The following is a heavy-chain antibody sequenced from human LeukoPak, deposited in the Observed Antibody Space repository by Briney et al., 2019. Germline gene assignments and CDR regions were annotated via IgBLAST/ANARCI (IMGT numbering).Heavy chain of an antibody. CDR1: GFTFDDFA. CDR3: AKEHGSGAFDI. J-gene: IGHJ3*02. CDR2: ISWNSGSV. Sequence: PGGSRRLSCVASGFTFDDFAMHWVRQAPGKGLEWVSGISWNSGSVGYADSVKGRFTISRDSAKNSLYLQMNSLRTEDTALYYCAKEHGSGAFDIWGQGTTVTVSS. D-gene: IGHD3-10*01. V-gene: IGHV3-9*01.